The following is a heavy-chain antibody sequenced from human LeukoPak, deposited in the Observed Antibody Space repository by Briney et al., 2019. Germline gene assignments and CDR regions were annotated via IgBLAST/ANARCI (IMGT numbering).Heavy chain of an antibody. CDR3: AGYSYSGSTDDAFDI. CDR2: IYYSGST. Sequence: PSETLSLTCTVSGGSISSSSYYWGWIRQPPGKGLEWIGSIYYSGSTYYNPSLKSRVTISVDTSKNQFSLKLSSVTAADTAVYYCAGYSYSGSTDDAFDIWGQGTMVTVSS. CDR1: GGSISSSSYY. J-gene: IGHJ3*02. D-gene: IGHD1-26*01. V-gene: IGHV4-39*07.